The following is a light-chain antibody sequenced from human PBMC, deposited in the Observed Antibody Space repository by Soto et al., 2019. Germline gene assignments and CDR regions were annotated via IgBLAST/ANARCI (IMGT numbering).Light chain of an antibody. Sequence: QSGLTQPASVSGSPGQSITISCAGTSSDVGSYNRVSWYQQPPGTAPKLIIYEVRNRPSGVSNRFSGSKSGNTAYLTISGLQAEDEADYFCNSYTTGSTYVFGTGTKVTVL. V-gene: IGLV2-14*01. CDR3: NSYTTGSTYV. CDR2: EVR. CDR1: SSDVGSYNR. J-gene: IGLJ1*01.